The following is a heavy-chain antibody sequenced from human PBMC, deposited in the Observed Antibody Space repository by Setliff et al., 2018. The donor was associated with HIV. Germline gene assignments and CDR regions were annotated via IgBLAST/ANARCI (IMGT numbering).Heavy chain of an antibody. CDR3: ARDPEQLITLDY. CDR1: GGTFNSYA. Sequence: GASVKVSCKASGGTFNSYAINWVRQAPGQGLEWMGGIIPVFGTANYAQNFQGRVTLTADESTSTAYMELSSLRSEDKAVYYCARDPEQLITLDYWGQGTLVTVSS. D-gene: IGHD6-13*01. J-gene: IGHJ4*02. CDR2: IIPVFGTA. V-gene: IGHV1-69*13.